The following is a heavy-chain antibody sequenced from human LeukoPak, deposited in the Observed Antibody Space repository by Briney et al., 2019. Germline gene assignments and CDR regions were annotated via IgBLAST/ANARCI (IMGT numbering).Heavy chain of an antibody. V-gene: IGHV4-30-4*01. J-gene: IGHJ4*02. D-gene: IGHD6-19*01. CDR3: ARAQYSRGWYPFDY. Sequence: SQTLSLTCTVSGGSISSGDYYGSWIRQPPGKGLEWIGYIYYSGSTYYNLSLKSRVTISLDTSKNQFSLKVSSVTAADTAVYYCARAQYSRGWYPFDYWGQGTLVTVSS. CDR1: GGSISSGDYY. CDR2: IYYSGST.